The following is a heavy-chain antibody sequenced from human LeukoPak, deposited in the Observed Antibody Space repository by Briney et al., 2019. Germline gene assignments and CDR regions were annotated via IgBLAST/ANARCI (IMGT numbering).Heavy chain of an antibody. J-gene: IGHJ5*02. V-gene: IGHV4-34*01. CDR2: IKHSGST. Sequence: SETLSLTCAVYGGSFSGYYWSWIRQAPGKELEWIREIKHSGSTNYNPSLKSRVTISVDTSKNQFSLKLSSVTAADTAVYYCARRPSRRYCIGGSCLTHGSNWFDPWGQGTLVTVSS. CDR1: GGSFSGYY. D-gene: IGHD2-15*01. CDR3: ARRPSRRYCIGGSCLTHGSNWFDP.